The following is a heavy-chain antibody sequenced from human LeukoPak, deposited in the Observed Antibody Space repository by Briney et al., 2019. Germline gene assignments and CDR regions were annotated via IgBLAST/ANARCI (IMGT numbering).Heavy chain of an antibody. CDR3: ARETSFSAFDI. CDR2: INPSGGST. CDR1: GYTFTSYY. J-gene: IGHJ3*02. D-gene: IGHD1-1*01. Sequence: ASVKVSCKASGYTFTSYYMHWVRQAPGQGLEWMGIINPSGGSTSYAQKLQGRVTMTRDTSTCTVYMELRRLRSEDTAVYYCARETSFSAFDIWGQGTMVTVSS. V-gene: IGHV1-46*01.